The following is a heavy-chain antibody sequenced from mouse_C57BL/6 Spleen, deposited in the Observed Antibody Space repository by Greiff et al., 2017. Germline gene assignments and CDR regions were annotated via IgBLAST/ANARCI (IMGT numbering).Heavy chain of an antibody. CDR2: ISDGGSYT. D-gene: IGHD2-1*01. J-gene: IGHJ3*01. CDR3: ARGATMVTTGFAY. CDR1: GFTFSSYA. V-gene: IGHV5-4*01. Sequence: EVQLVESGGGLVKPGGSLKLSCAASGFTFSSYAMSWVRQTPEKRLEWVATISDGGSYTYYPDNVKGRFTISRDNAKNNLYLQMSHLKSEDTAMYYCARGATMVTTGFAYWGQGTLVTVSA.